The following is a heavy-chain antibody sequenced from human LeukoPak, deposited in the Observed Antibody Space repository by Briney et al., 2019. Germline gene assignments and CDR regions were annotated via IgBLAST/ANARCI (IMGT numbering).Heavy chain of an antibody. CDR1: GGFISSSSYY. V-gene: IGHV4-39*01. D-gene: IGHD1-7*01. J-gene: IGHJ4*02. CDR3: ARQGENYSSFDY. CDR2: IYYSGST. Sequence: SETLSLTCIVSGGFISSSSYYWGWIRQPPGKGLEYIGSIYYSGSTYYNPSLKSRLTISADTSKNQFSLKLSSVTAADTAVYYCARQGENYSSFDYWGQGTLVTVSS.